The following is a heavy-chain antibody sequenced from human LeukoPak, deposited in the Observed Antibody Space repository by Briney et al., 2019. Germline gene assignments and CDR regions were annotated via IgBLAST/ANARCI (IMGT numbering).Heavy chain of an antibody. Sequence: GGSLRLSCAASGFTITNNYMSWVRQAPGKGLEWVSVIYSGRSTYYADSVRGRFTISRDNSKNTLHLQMNSLRAEDTAVYYCASRGYSGYDPEREFDYWGQGTLVTVSS. CDR2: IYSGRST. CDR3: ASRGYSGYDPEREFDY. J-gene: IGHJ4*02. CDR1: GFTITNNY. D-gene: IGHD5-12*01. V-gene: IGHV3-66*01.